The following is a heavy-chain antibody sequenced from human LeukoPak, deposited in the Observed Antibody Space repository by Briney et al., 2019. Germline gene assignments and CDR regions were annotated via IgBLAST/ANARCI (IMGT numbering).Heavy chain of an antibody. CDR3: AKSLAAAGTY. D-gene: IGHD6-13*01. CDR2: IYSGGST. J-gene: IGHJ4*02. V-gene: IGHV3-66*02. Sequence: GGSLRLSCAASGFSFNSYWMSWVRQAPGKGLEWVSVIYSGGSTYYADSVKGRFTISRDNSKNTLYLQMNSLRAEDTAVYYCAKSLAAAGTYWGQGTLVTVSS. CDR1: GFSFNSYW.